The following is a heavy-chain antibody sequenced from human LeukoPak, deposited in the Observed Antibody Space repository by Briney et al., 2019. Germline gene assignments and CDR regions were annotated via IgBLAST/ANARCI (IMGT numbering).Heavy chain of an antibody. Sequence: GGSLRLSCAASGFTFSSYAMSWVRQAPGKGLEWVSTISSTGGSTYYADPVKGRFTISRDSSKNTLYLQMTTLRADDTAVYYCAKRDLPYWGQGTLVTVSS. J-gene: IGHJ4*02. CDR1: GFTFSSYA. CDR3: AKRDLPY. V-gene: IGHV3-23*01. CDR2: ISSTGGST.